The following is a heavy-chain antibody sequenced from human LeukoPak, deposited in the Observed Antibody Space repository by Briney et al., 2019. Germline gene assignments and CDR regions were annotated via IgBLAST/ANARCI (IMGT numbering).Heavy chain of an antibody. CDR3: ARQRSELYPYDAFDL. D-gene: IGHD1-7*01. V-gene: IGHV3-74*01. J-gene: IGHJ3*01. CDR1: GFTLSNAW. CDR2: INSDGTST. Sequence: GGSLRLSCAASGFTLSNAWMHWVRQAPGKGPVWVSRINSDGTSTSYANSVKGRFTISRDNSKATVSLQMNSVRAEDTAVYFCARQRSELYPYDAFDLWGRGTVVTVSS.